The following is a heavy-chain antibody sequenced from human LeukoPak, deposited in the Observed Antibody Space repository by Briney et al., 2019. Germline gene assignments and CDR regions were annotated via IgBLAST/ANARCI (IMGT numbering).Heavy chain of an antibody. Sequence: GGSLRLSCAASGFTFDEYGMSWVRQAPGKGLEWVSGINWNGGSTGYADSVKGRFTISRDNAKNSLYLQMNSLRAEDTVLYYCARESYDSSGYQGYYYYYMDVWGKGTTVTVSS. J-gene: IGHJ6*03. CDR2: INWNGGST. CDR1: GFTFDEYG. D-gene: IGHD3-22*01. V-gene: IGHV3-20*04. CDR3: ARESYDSSGYQGYYYYYMDV.